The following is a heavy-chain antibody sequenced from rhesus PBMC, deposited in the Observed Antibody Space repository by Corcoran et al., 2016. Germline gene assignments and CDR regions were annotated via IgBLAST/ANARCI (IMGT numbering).Heavy chain of an antibody. CDR2: SSGSSCSP. D-gene: IGHD5-24*01. CDR3: ARDTAGTVNY. CDR1: GGSFSGYY. J-gene: IGHJ4*01. Sequence: QVQLQESGPGLVKPSETLSLTCAVSGGSFSGYYWGWIRTHPGKGLGGVGYSSGSSCSPDSNPSLNSRVTISTDPSKHQFSLKRSAVTAADTAVYYCARDTAGTVNYWGQGVLVTVSS. V-gene: IGHV4-165*01.